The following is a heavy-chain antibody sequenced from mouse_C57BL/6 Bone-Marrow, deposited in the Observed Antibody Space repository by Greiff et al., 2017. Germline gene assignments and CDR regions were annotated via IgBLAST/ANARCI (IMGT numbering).Heavy chain of an antibody. V-gene: IGHV14-4*01. CDR2: IDPENGDT. Sequence: VQLQQSGAELVRPGASVKLSCTASGFNIKDDYMHWVKQRPEQGLEWIGWIDPENGDTESASKFQGKATIPADTSSNTAYLQLSSLTSEDTAVYYCTTRVFTTPHFDYWGQGTTLTVSS. D-gene: IGHD1-1*01. CDR3: TTRVFTTPHFDY. J-gene: IGHJ2*01. CDR1: GFNIKDDY.